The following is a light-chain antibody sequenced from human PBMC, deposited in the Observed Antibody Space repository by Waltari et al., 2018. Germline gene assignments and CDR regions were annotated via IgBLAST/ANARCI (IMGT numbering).Light chain of an antibody. J-gene: IGLJ2*01. CDR1: KLQDKY. CDR3: QAWDSDIVV. V-gene: IGLV3-1*01. CDR2: QDT. Sequence: YELTQPSSVSASPGPTATITCSGPKLQDKYAFWYQKKAGQPPVLVIYQDTERPSGIPERFSGSNSGHTATLTISGTQAMDEADYYCQAWDSDIVVFGGGTKLTVL.